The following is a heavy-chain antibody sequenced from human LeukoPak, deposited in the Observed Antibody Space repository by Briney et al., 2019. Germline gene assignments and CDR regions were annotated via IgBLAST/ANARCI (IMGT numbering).Heavy chain of an antibody. V-gene: IGHV2-5*02. CDR2: IYWDDDK. D-gene: IGHD6-19*01. CDR1: GFSLSTGGVG. CDR3: AHRLVGTSGWDRGCFDY. Sequence: SGPTRLKPTQTLTVTCTFSGFSLSTGGVGVGWSRQPPGKALEWLALIYWDDDKRYSPSLKSRLTITKDTPKNQVVLTMTNMDPVDTATYYCAHRLVGTSGWDRGCFDYWGQGTLVTVSS. J-gene: IGHJ4*02.